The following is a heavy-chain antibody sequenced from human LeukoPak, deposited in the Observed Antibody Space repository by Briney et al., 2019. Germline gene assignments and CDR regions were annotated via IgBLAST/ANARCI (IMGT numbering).Heavy chain of an antibody. CDR3: ARNKISAAWYFDL. CDR2: IWYDGSNK. Sequence: GGSLTLSCVASGLTYKTCGMHWVRQAPGKGLEWVAVIWYDGSNKYYPDSVKGRFTISRDNSKNTLYLQMNSLRGEDNAVYYCARNKISAAWYFDLWGRGTMVSVCS. J-gene: IGHJ2*01. D-gene: IGHD6-25*01. CDR1: GLTYKTCG. V-gene: IGHV3-33*01.